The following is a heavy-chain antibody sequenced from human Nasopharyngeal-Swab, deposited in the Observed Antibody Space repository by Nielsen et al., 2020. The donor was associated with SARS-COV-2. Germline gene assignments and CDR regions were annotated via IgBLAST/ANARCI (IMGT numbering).Heavy chain of an antibody. D-gene: IGHD4/OR15-4a*01. Sequence: WIRQPPGKGLEWIGYIYYSGSTYYNPSLKSRVTISVDTSKNQFSLKLSSVTAADTAVYYCARDAKFYYYYYGMDVWGQGTTVTVSS. CDR2: IYYSGST. J-gene: IGHJ6*02. CDR3: ARDAKFYYYYYGMDV. V-gene: IGHV4-30-4*07.